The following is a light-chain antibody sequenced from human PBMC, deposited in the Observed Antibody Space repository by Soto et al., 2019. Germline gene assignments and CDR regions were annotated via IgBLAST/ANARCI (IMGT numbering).Light chain of an antibody. CDR3: QQYNTDLA. J-gene: IGKJ1*01. CDR1: QSISNW. V-gene: IGKV1-5*01. CDR2: DAS. Sequence: DNQMTQSPSTLSAAVGDRVTITCRASQSISNWLAWYQQKPGKAPKLLIYDASSLEGGVPSRFSGSGSGTEFTLTISSLQPDDSATYYCQQYNTDLAFGQGTKVEIK.